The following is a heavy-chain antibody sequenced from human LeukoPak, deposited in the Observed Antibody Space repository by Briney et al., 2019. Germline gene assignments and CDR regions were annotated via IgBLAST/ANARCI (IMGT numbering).Heavy chain of an antibody. CDR3: ARVTASEGYGDYPVDAFDI. CDR2: ISYDGSNK. V-gene: IGHV3-30-3*01. Sequence: PGGSLRLSCAASGFTFSSYAMHWVRQAPGKGLEWVAVISYDGSNKYYADSVKGRFTISRDNSKNTLYLQMNSLRAEDTAVYYCARVTASEGYGDYPVDAFDIWGQGTMVTVSS. J-gene: IGHJ3*02. CDR1: GFTFSSYA. D-gene: IGHD4-17*01.